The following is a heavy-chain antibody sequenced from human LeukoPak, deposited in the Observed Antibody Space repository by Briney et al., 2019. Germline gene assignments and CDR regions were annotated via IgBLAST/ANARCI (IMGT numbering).Heavy chain of an antibody. CDR2: IKQDGSEK. CDR1: GFTFSNYL. D-gene: IGHD3-22*01. Sequence: PGGSLRLSCAASGFTFSNYLMNWVRQAPGKGLEWVANIKQDGSEKRYVDSVKGRFTISRDNAHNSLYLQMNSLRAEDTAVYYCARPKNKFDDTDVFDIWGQGTVVTVSP. V-gene: IGHV3-7*01. CDR3: ARPKNKFDDTDVFDI. J-gene: IGHJ3*02.